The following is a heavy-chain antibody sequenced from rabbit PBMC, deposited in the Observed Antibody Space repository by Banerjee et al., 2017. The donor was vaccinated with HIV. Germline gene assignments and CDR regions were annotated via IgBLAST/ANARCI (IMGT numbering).Heavy chain of an antibody. D-gene: IGHD7-1*01. V-gene: IGHV1S40*01. J-gene: IGHJ4*01. CDR2: IDAGSSGNT. CDR1: GFSFSSSYW. CDR3: ARGVTYPDASNL. Sequence: QSLEESGGDLVKPGASLTLTCTPSGFSFSSSYWIWWVRQAPGKGLEWIACIDAGSSGNTDYANWAKGRFTISKTSSTTVTLQMTSLTAADTATYFCARGVTYPDASNLWGQGTLVTVS.